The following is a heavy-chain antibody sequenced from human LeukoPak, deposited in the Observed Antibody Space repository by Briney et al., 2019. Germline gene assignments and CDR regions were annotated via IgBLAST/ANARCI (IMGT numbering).Heavy chain of an antibody. CDR3: ARDVVVRGVPPSH. Sequence: GGSLRLSCAASGFTFSGYVMTWVRQAPGKGLECVSSISSSSSYIYYADSVKGRFTISRDNAKNSLYLQMNSLRAEDTAVYYCARDVVVRGVPPSHWGQGTLVTVSS. D-gene: IGHD3-10*01. CDR1: GFTFSGYV. J-gene: IGHJ4*02. CDR2: ISSSSSYI. V-gene: IGHV3-21*01.